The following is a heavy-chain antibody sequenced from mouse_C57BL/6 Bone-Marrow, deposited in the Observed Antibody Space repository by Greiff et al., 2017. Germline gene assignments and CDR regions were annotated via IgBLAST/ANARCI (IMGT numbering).Heavy chain of an antibody. CDR2: IWRGGST. Sequence: VQLQQSGPGLVQPSQSLSITCTVSGFSLTSYGVNWVRQSPGTGLEWLGVIWRGGSTDYNAAFMSRLSITKDNSKSHVFFKMNSLQADDTAIYYCAKEGYYGSRWYFDVWCTGTTVTVSS. D-gene: IGHD1-1*01. J-gene: IGHJ1*03. CDR3: AKEGYYGSRWYFDV. CDR1: GFSLTSYG. V-gene: IGHV2-5*01.